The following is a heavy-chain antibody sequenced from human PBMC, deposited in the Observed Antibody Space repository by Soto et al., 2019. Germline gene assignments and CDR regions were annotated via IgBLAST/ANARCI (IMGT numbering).Heavy chain of an antibody. CDR2: IKQDGSEK. V-gene: IGHV3-7*01. Sequence: HPGGSLRLSCAASGFSISTYWMTWVRQAPGKGLEWVAKIKQDGSEKFYVDSVKGRFTISRDNPKNSLYLQMNSLKVEDTAVYYCAKRHSDGDGGYYFDNWGQGTLVTVSS. CDR1: GFSISTYW. D-gene: IGHD2-15*01. J-gene: IGHJ4*02. CDR3: AKRHSDGDGGYYFDN.